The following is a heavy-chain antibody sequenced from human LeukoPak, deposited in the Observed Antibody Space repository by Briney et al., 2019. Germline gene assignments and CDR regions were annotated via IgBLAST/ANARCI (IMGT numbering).Heavy chain of an antibody. D-gene: IGHD3-10*01. CDR2: IYYSGST. Sequence: SETLSLTCTVSGGSISSSSYYWGWIRQPPGKGLEWIGSIYYSGSTYSNPSLKSRVTISVDTSKNQFSLKLSSVTAADTAVYYCARGELLGFGELYNWGQGTLVTVSS. CDR1: GGSISSSSYY. CDR3: ARGELLGFGELYN. J-gene: IGHJ4*02. V-gene: IGHV4-39*07.